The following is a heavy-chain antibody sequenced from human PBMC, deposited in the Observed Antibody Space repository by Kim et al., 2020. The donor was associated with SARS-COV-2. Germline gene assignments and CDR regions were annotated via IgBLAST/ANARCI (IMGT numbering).Heavy chain of an antibody. V-gene: IGHV4-59*08. D-gene: IGHD3-16*02. CDR2: YYSGST. Sequence: YYSGSTNYNPSLKSRFTLSVDPSKNRFSLKLSSVTAADTAVYYCARLITHWCQGTLVTVSS. CDR3: ARLITH. J-gene: IGHJ4*02.